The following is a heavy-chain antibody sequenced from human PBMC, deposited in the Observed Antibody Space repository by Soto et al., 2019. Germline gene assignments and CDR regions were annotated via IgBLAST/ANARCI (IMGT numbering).Heavy chain of an antibody. CDR1: GGSISSSSYY. CDR2: IYYSGST. CDR3: AGWNYSYSSGNLAY. V-gene: IGHV4-39*07. Sequence: PSETLSLTCTVSGGSISSSSYYWGWIRQPPGKGLEWIGSIYYSGSTYYNPSLKSRVTISVDTSKNQFSLKLSSVTAADTAVYYCAGWNYSYSSGNLAYWGQGTLVTVSS. J-gene: IGHJ4*02. D-gene: IGHD3-22*01.